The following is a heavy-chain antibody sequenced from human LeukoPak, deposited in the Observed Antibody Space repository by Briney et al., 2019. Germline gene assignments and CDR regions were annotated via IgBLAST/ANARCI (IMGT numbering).Heavy chain of an antibody. CDR1: GFTFSDYG. J-gene: IGHJ4*02. Sequence: GGSLRLSCAACGFTFSDYGMNWVRQAPGKGLEWVSAISGSTTYIYYADSVKGRFTISRDNAKNSLYLQMNNLRTDDTAVYYCASHDGYTSTWPFDYWGQGTLVTVSS. D-gene: IGHD6-13*01. V-gene: IGHV3-21*01. CDR3: ASHDGYTSTWPFDY. CDR2: ISGSTTYI.